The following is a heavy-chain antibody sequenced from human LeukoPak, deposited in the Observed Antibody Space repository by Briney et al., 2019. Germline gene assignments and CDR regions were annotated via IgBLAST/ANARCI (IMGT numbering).Heavy chain of an antibody. CDR2: IYSGGST. D-gene: IGHD3-22*01. CDR3: ARVPYYDSSGYPDDY. V-gene: IGHV3-53*01. J-gene: IGHJ4*02. Sequence: PGGSLLLSCAASGFTIISNYMSWVRQAPGKGLEWVSVIYSGGSTYYADSVKGRFTISRDNSKNTLYLQMNSLRAEDTAVYYCARVPYYDSSGYPDDYWGQGTLVTVSS. CDR1: GFTIISNY.